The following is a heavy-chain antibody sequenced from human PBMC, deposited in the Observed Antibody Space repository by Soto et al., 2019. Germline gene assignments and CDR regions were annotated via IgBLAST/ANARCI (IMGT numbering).Heavy chain of an antibody. V-gene: IGHV4-59*01. D-gene: IGHD5-12*01. Sequence: SDTLSLTFTVSSGSISSYYWSWILPTPGKGLEWIGYIYYSGSTNYNPSLKSRVTISVDTSKNQFSLKLSSVTAADTAVYYCARVKYSGYDFNWFDTWGQGTLVTVSS. CDR3: ARVKYSGYDFNWFDT. CDR2: IYYSGST. CDR1: SGSISSYY. J-gene: IGHJ5*02.